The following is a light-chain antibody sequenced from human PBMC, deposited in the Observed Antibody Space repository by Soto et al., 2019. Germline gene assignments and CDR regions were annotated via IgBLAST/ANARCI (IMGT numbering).Light chain of an antibody. Sequence: EIVLTQSPVTLSLSPGETATLYCRASQTLGHSFLAWYQQKPGQAPRLLMSGASKRATGIPDRFSGSGSGTDYTLTITRLEPEDFAVYYCQQYGTSPPITFGQGTRLDI. CDR2: GAS. CDR3: QQYGTSPPIT. J-gene: IGKJ5*01. V-gene: IGKV3-20*01. CDR1: QTLGHSF.